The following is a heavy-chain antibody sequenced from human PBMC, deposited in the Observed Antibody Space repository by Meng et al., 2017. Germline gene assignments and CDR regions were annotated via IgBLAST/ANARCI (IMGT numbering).Heavy chain of an antibody. CDR2: ISSRGGST. D-gene: IGHD6-13*01. CDR1: GFTSSSYA. Sequence: GGSLRPSCAASGFTSSSYAMSWVRQAPGKGLGWVSAISSRGGSTYYADSVKGRLTISRDNSKNTLYLQMNSLRAEDADVYYCARGGYSSSWYIGDYWGHGTMVTVSS. J-gene: IGHJ4*01. CDR3: ARGGYSSSWYIGDY. V-gene: IGHV3-23*01.